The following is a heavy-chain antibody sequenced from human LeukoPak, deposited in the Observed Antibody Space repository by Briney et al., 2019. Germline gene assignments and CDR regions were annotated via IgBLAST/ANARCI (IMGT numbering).Heavy chain of an antibody. V-gene: IGHV3-23*01. Sequence: GGSLRLSCEASGFTFSSYAMSWVRQAPGKGLEWVSTISGSGSSTYYADSVKGRFTISRDNSKSAVYLQMNSLRADDTAVYFCAKRTTVTKGYFDFWGQGTLVTVSS. CDR3: AKRTTVTKGYFDF. CDR2: ISGSGSST. J-gene: IGHJ4*02. D-gene: IGHD4-17*01. CDR1: GFTFSSYA.